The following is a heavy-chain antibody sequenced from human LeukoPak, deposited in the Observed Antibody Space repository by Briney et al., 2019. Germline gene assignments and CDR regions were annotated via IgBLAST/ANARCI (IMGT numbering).Heavy chain of an antibody. CDR2: INDSGST. V-gene: IGHV4-39*07. J-gene: IGHJ4*02. D-gene: IGHD3-10*01. CDR3: ARSIPYYYGSGL. Sequence: PSETLSLTCTVSGGSISSSSYYWGWIRQPPGKGLEWIGEINDSGSTNYNPSLKSRVTISVDTSKNQFSLKLSSVTAADTAVYYCARSIPYYYGSGLWGQGTLVTVSS. CDR1: GGSISSSSYY.